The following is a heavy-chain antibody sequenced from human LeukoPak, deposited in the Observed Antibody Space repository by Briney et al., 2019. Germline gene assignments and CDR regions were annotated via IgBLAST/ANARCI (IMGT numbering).Heavy chain of an antibody. V-gene: IGHV3-23*01. CDR2: ISGSGGST. CDR1: GFTFSSYV. CDR3: AKDRGYSGYGYGMDV. Sequence: TGGSLRLSCAASGFTFSSYVMSWVRQAPGKGLEWVSAISGSGGSTYYADSVKGRFTISRDNSKNTLYLQMNSLRAEDTAVYYCAKDRGYSGYGYGMDVWGQGTTVTVSS. J-gene: IGHJ6*02. D-gene: IGHD5-12*01.